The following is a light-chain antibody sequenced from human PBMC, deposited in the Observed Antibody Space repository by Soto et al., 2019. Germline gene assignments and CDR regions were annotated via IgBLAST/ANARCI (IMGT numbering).Light chain of an antibody. CDR3: QQYDNLPFT. CDR2: DAS. Sequence: IQLTQSPSSLSASVGDRVTITCRASQDIRHYLAWYQQKPGKAPTLLIYDASNLETGVPSRFSGGGSGTDFTFTISSLQPEDIATYYCQQYDNLPFTFGGGTKVDNK. CDR1: QDIRHY. J-gene: IGKJ4*01. V-gene: IGKV1-33*01.